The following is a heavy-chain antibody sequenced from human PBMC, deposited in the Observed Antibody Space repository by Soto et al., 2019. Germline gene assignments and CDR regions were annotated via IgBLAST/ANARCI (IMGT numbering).Heavy chain of an antibody. V-gene: IGHV4-31*03. Sequence: QVQLQESGPGLVKPSQTLSLTCTVSGGSISSGGYYWSWIRQHPGKGLEWIGYIYYSGSTYYNPSLKSRDTISVDTSKNQFSLKLSSVTAADTAVYYCARVILLSPAYYFDYWGQGTLVTVSS. D-gene: IGHD2-15*01. CDR1: GGSISSGGYY. J-gene: IGHJ4*02. CDR3: ARVILLSPAYYFDY. CDR2: IYYSGST.